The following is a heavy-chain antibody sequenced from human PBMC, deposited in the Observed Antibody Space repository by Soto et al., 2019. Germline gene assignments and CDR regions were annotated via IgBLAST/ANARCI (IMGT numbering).Heavy chain of an antibody. D-gene: IGHD1-26*01. V-gene: IGHV4-59*08. Sequence: SETLSLTCTVSGGSISSYYWSWIRQPPGKGLEWIGYIYYSGSTNYNPSLKSRVTISVDTSKNQFSLKLSSVTAADTAVYYCARHASRVGATTYFDYWGQGTLVTVSS. J-gene: IGHJ4*02. CDR1: GGSISSYY. CDR2: IYYSGST. CDR3: ARHASRVGATTYFDY.